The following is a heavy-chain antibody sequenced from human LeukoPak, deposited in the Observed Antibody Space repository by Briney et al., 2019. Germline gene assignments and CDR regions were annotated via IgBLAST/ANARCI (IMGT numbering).Heavy chain of an antibody. V-gene: IGHV3-43*01. CDR3: AKGPPTTSPYYFDY. CDR2: ISWDGGST. CDR1: GFIFSNYG. J-gene: IGHJ4*02. D-gene: IGHD1-1*01. Sequence: GKSLRLSCAASGFIFSNYGMHWVRQAPGKGLEWVSLISWDGGSTYYADSVKGRFTISRDNSKNSLYLQMNSLRTEDTALYYCAKGPPTTSPYYFDYWGQGTLVTVSS.